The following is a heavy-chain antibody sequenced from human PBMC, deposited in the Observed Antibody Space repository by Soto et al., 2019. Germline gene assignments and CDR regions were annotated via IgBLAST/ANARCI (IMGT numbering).Heavy chain of an antibody. CDR2: INPNSGGT. V-gene: IGHV1-2*04. D-gene: IGHD3-3*01. J-gene: IGHJ4*02. CDR1: GYTFTGYY. CDR3: AITPRITIFGVVPRAFDY. Sequence: ASVKVSCKASGYTFTGYYMHWVRQAPGQGLEWMGWINPNSGGTNYAQKFQGWVTMTRDTSISTAYMELSRLRSDDTAVYYCAITPRITIFGVVPRAFDYWGQGTLVTVAS.